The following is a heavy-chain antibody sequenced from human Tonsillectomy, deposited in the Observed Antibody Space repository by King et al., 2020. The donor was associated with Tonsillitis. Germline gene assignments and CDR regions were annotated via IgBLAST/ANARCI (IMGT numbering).Heavy chain of an antibody. D-gene: IGHD3-22*01. CDR1: GYTFTNYG. J-gene: IGHJ3*02. CDR2: ISAYNGNT. CDR3: ARDGTKRITMIVVVTEHAFDI. Sequence: QLVQSGAEVKKPGASVKVSCKASGYTFTNYGISWVRQAPGQGLEWMGWISAYNGNTNYAQKVQGRVTMTTDTTTSTAYMELRSLRSDDTAVYYCARDGTKRITMIVVVTEHAFDIWGQGTMVTVSS. V-gene: IGHV1-18*01.